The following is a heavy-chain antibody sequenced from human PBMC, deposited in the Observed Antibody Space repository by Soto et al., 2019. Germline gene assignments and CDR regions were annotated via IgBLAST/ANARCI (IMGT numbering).Heavy chain of an antibody. D-gene: IGHD3-10*01. V-gene: IGHV3-23*01. J-gene: IGHJ4*02. Sequence: GGSLRLSCAASGFTFSSYGMSWVRQAPGKGLEWVSTISGSGGNTDYADSVKGRFTISRDNSKNTLYLQMDTLRAEDTAVYYCAKGRGPSFLRHYFDYWGQGTLVTVSS. CDR2: ISGSGGNT. CDR1: GFTFSSYG. CDR3: AKGRGPSFLRHYFDY.